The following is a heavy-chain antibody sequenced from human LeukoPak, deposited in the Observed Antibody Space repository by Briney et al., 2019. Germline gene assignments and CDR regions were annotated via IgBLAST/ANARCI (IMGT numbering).Heavy chain of an antibody. J-gene: IGHJ4*02. Sequence: ASVKVSCKASGGTFSSYAISWVRQAPGQGLEWMGGIIPIFGTANYAQKFQGRVTITADESTSTAYMELSSLRSEDTAVYYCARDVGNYYDSSENYWGQGTLVTVSS. CDR3: ARDVGNYYDSSENY. V-gene: IGHV1-69*13. D-gene: IGHD3-22*01. CDR1: GGTFSSYA. CDR2: IIPIFGTA.